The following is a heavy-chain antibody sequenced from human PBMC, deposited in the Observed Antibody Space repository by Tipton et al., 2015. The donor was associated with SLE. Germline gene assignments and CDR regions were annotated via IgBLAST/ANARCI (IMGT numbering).Heavy chain of an antibody. CDR2: IYYSGRT. CDR1: GGSVSSGSYY. CDR3: ARLNTSSTLDF. D-gene: IGHD6-13*01. Sequence: TLSLTCTVSGGSVSSGSYYWAWIRQPPGKGPEWIGTIYYSGRTYYNPSLKSRISISVDTSKNQFSLKLTSVTATDTAVYYCARLNTSSTLDFWGQGTLVTVSS. V-gene: IGHV4-39*07. J-gene: IGHJ4*02.